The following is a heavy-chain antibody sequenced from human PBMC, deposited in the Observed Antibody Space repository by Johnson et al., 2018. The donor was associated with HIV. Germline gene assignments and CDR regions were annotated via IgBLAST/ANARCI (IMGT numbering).Heavy chain of an antibody. CDR3: AKSIAAAGTNAFDI. CDR1: GFTISSYG. Sequence: QVQLVESGGGVVQPGRSLRLSCAASGFTISSYGMHWVRQAPGKGLEWVAVISYDGSNKYYADSVKGRFTISRDNSKNTLYLQMNSLRAEDTAVYYCAKSIAAAGTNAFDIWGQGTMVTVSS. J-gene: IGHJ3*02. CDR2: ISYDGSNK. D-gene: IGHD6-13*01. V-gene: IGHV3-30*18.